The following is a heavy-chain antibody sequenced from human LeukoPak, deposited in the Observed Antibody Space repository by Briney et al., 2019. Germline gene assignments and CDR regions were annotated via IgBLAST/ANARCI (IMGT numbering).Heavy chain of an antibody. V-gene: IGHV1-2*06. Sequence: ASVKVSCKASGYTFTSYQINWVRQAPGQGLEWMGRINPNSGGTNYAQKFQGRVTMTRDTSISTAYMELSRLRSDDTAVYYCARGALTGDYYGMDVWGQGTTVTVSS. CDR3: ARGALTGDYYGMDV. CDR2: INPNSGGT. CDR1: GYTFTSYQ. J-gene: IGHJ6*02. D-gene: IGHD7-27*01.